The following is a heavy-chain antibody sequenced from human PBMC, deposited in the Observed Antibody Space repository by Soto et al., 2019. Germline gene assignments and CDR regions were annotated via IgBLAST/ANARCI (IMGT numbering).Heavy chain of an antibody. Sequence: SETLSLTCPVSGGSISSYYWRWIRQPPGKGLEWIGYIYYSGSTNYNPSLKSRVTISVDTSKNQFSLKLSSVTAADTAVYYCARGPEYSSSFYWFDPWGQGTLVTV. CDR3: ARGPEYSSSFYWFDP. V-gene: IGHV4-59*01. J-gene: IGHJ5*02. CDR2: IYYSGST. D-gene: IGHD6-6*01. CDR1: GGSISSYY.